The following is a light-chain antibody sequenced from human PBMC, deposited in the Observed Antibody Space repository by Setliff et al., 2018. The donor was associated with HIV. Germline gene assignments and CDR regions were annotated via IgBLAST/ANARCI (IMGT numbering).Light chain of an antibody. V-gene: IGLV2-14*03. Sequence: QSALAQPASVSGSPGQSITISCTGTSSDVGGYSYVSWYQQHSGKAPKLIIYEVRNRHSGVSKRFSGSKSGNTASLTISGLRAEDEADYYCSSYASTNTLPFGTGTKVTVL. CDR2: EVR. J-gene: IGLJ1*01. CDR3: SSYASTNTLP. CDR1: SSDVGGYSY.